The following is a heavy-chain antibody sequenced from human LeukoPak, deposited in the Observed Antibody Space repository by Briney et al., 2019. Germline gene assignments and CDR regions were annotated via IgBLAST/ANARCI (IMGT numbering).Heavy chain of an antibody. CDR2: IYTSGST. Sequence: PSETLSLTCTVSGGSISSYYWSWIRQPAGKGLEWIGRIYTSGSTNYNPSLKSRVTMSVDTSKNQFSLKLSSVTAADTAVYYCAREGGYDILTGYRSFYYYYYMDVWGKGTTVTVSS. J-gene: IGHJ6*03. V-gene: IGHV4-4*07. CDR3: AREGGYDILTGYRSFYYYYYMDV. D-gene: IGHD3-9*01. CDR1: GGSISSYY.